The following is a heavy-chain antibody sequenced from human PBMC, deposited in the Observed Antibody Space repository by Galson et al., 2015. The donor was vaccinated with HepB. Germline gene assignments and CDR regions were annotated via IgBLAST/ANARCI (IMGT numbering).Heavy chain of an antibody. V-gene: IGHV3-15*07. CDR1: DFSFSEDW. D-gene: IGHD5-12*01. Sequence: SLRLSCAASDFSFSEDWMNWVRQAPGKGLEWVGRIKSRFDGWATDYAAPVKGRFTISRDDSKDTLYLQMDSLETEDTAVYFCTTDGKICYDYFDHWGQGTLVTVSS. J-gene: IGHJ4*02. CDR2: IKSRFDGWAT. CDR3: TTDGKICYDYFDH.